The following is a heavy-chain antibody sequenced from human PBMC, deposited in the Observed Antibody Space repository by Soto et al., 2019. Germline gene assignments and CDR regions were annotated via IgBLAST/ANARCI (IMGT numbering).Heavy chain of an antibody. D-gene: IGHD3-9*01. CDR1: GFTFSNYA. Sequence: PGGSLLLSWSVSGFTFSNYAMHWVRQAPGKGLEYVSGITSDGDSTWHADSVKDRFTISRDNSKNTLFLQMSSLRVEDTAIYFCVKGNQMLRYYFEFWAHGTLVTSPQ. J-gene: IGHJ4*01. V-gene: IGHV3-64D*06. CDR3: VKGNQMLRYYFEF. CDR2: ITSDGDST.